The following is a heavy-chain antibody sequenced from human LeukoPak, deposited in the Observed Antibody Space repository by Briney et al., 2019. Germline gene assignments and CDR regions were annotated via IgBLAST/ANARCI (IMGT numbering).Heavy chain of an antibody. D-gene: IGHD1-26*01. CDR3: ARDRTTLSGSYISFPNWFDP. J-gene: IGHJ5*02. V-gene: IGHV4-4*07. CDR1: GGSISSYY. Sequence: SETLSLTCTVPGGSISSYYWSWIRQPAGKGLEWIGRIYTSGSTNYNPSLKSRVTMSVDTSKNQFSLKLSSVTAADTAVYYCARDRTTLSGSYISFPNWFDPWGQGTLVTVSS. CDR2: IYTSGST.